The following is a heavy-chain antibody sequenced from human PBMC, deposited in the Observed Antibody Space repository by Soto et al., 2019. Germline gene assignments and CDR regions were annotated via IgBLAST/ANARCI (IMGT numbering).Heavy chain of an antibody. CDR3: AKDQELLRDYYYYGMDV. Sequence: GGSLRLSCAASGFSFSSYGMHWVRQAPGKGLEWVAVISYDGSNKYYADSVKGRFTISRDNSKNTLYLQMNSLRAEDTAVYYCAKDQELLRDYYYYGMDVWGQGXTVTVSS. J-gene: IGHJ6*01. V-gene: IGHV3-30*18. CDR2: ISYDGSNK. D-gene: IGHD1-26*01. CDR1: GFSFSSYG.